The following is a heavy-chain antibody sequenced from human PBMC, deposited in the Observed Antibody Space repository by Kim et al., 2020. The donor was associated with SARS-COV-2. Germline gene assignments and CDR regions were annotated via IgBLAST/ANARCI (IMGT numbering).Heavy chain of an antibody. J-gene: IGHJ4*02. D-gene: IGHD3-10*01. V-gene: IGHV4-34*01. Sequence: SETLSLTCAVYGGSFSGYYWSWIRQPPGKGLEWIGEINHSGSTNYNPSLKSRVTISVDTSKNQFSLKLSSVTAADTAVYYCARGRMVRGVITDYWGQGTLVTVSS. CDR3: ARGRMVRGVITDY. CDR1: GGSFSGYY. CDR2: INHSGST.